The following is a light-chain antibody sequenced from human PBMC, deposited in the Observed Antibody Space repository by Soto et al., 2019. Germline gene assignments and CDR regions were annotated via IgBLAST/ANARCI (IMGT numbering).Light chain of an antibody. CDR2: DVS. J-gene: IGLJ1*01. CDR1: SSDVGNSNG. V-gene: IGLV2-18*02. Sequence: QSVLTQPPSVSGSPGQSVAISFTGTSSDVGNSNGVSWYQQPPGTAPKLMIYDVSNRPSGVPDRFSGSKSGNTASLTISGLQAEDEADYYRSSYTSSSTYVFGTGTKLTVL. CDR3: SSYTSSSTYV.